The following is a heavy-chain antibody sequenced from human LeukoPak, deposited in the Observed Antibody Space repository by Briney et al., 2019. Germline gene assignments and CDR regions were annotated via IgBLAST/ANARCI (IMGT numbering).Heavy chain of an antibody. D-gene: IGHD1-26*01. J-gene: IGHJ4*02. CDR2: ISYDGSNK. V-gene: IGHV3-30-3*01. CDR3: ARSRSWSYNIDY. CDR1: GFTFSSYA. Sequence: PGRALTLSCAASGFTFSSYAMHWVRQAPGKGLEWVAVISYDGSNKYYADSVKGRFTISRDNSRNALYLEMNSLRGEDTAVYYCARSRSWSYNIDYWVQGTLVTVSS.